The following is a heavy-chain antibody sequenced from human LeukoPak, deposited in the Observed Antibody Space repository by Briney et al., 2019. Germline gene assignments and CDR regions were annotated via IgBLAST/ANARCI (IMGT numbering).Heavy chain of an antibody. CDR1: GYTFSDYY. Sequence: ASVKVSCKTSGYTFSDYYIHWIRQAPGQGLEWVGWINPNSGDTDYAQKFQGRVTINADESTSTAYMELSSLRSEDTAVYYCARVVTPEYCSSTSCYWKGWFDPWGQGTLVTVSS. CDR2: INPNSGDT. D-gene: IGHD2-2*01. J-gene: IGHJ5*02. CDR3: ARVVTPEYCSSTSCYWKGWFDP. V-gene: IGHV1-2*02.